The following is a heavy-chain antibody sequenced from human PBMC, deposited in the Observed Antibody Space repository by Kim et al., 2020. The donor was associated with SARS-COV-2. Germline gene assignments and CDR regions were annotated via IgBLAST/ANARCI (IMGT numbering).Heavy chain of an antibody. V-gene: IGHV1-3*01. J-gene: IGHJ6*02. Sequence: ASVKVSCKASGYTFTSYAMHWVRQAPGQRLEWMGWINAGNGNTKYSQKFQGRVTITRDTSASTAYMELSSLRSEDTAVYYCAADTADYYYYGMDVWGQGTTVTVSS. CDR2: INAGNGNT. CDR3: AADTADYYYYGMDV. D-gene: IGHD5-18*01. CDR1: GYTFTSYA.